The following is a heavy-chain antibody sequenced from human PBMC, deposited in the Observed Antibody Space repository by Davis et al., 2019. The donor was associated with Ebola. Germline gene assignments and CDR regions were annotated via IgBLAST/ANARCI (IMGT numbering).Heavy chain of an antibody. D-gene: IGHD3-3*01. V-gene: IGHV3-30*18. CDR3: AKGVATIFGVVTDYYYYGMDV. CDR2: ISYDGSNK. J-gene: IGHJ6*02. CDR1: GFTFSSYG. Sequence: PGGSLRLSCAASGFTFSSYGMHWVRQAPGKGLEWVAVISYDGSNKYYADSVKGRFTISRDNSKNTLYLQMNSLRAEDTAVYYCAKGVATIFGVVTDYYYYGMDVWGQGTTVTVSS.